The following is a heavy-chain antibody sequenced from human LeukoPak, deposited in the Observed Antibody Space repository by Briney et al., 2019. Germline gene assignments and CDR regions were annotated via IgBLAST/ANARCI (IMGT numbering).Heavy chain of an antibody. Sequence: ASVKVSCKVSGYTLTELSMHWVRQAPGKGLEGMGGFDPEDGETIYAQKFQGRVTMTEDTSTDTAYMELSSLRSEDTAVYYCATGYSSGWYGLYWGQGTLVTVSS. CDR1: GYTLTELS. J-gene: IGHJ4*02. CDR2: FDPEDGET. V-gene: IGHV1-24*01. CDR3: ATGYSSGWYGLY. D-gene: IGHD6-19*01.